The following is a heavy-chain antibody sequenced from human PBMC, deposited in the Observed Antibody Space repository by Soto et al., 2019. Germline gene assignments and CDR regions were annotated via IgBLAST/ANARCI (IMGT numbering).Heavy chain of an antibody. Sequence: SETLSLTCTVSGGSISSYYWSWIRQPPGKGLEWIGYIYYSGSTNYNPSLKSRVTISVDTSKNQFSLKLSSVTAADTAVYYCVRQLGNWRVYYYYYYMDVWGKGTTVTVSS. CDR3: VRQLGNWRVYYYYYYMDV. CDR1: GGSISSYY. V-gene: IGHV4-59*08. J-gene: IGHJ6*03. CDR2: IYYSGST.